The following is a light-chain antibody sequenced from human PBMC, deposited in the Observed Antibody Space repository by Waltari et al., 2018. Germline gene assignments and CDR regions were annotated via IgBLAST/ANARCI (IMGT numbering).Light chain of an antibody. Sequence: DLQMTQSPSSVFASVGDRVTITCRASQDINNFLAWYQQKPGKAPYLLIYGASVLQRGVPARFSGSGSRTNFTLTINSLQPEDFATYFCQQANSFVPLTFGGGTRVQIK. CDR1: QDINNF. CDR2: GAS. CDR3: QQANSFVPLT. J-gene: IGKJ4*01. V-gene: IGKV1-12*01.